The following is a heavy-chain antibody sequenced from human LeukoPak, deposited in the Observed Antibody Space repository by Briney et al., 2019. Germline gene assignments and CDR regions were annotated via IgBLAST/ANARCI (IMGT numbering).Heavy chain of an antibody. CDR2: ISHDGNT. CDR1: GESFSDYY. J-gene: IGHJ4*02. Sequence: SETLSLTCAVYGESFSDYYWSWIRQPPEKGLEWIGQISHDGNTNYNPSLKSRVTLSTDTSKNQFSLRLTSVTTADTAIYYCARRRDWNDVIDSWGQGTPVTVSS. V-gene: IGHV4-34*01. CDR3: ARRRDWNDVIDS. D-gene: IGHD1-1*01.